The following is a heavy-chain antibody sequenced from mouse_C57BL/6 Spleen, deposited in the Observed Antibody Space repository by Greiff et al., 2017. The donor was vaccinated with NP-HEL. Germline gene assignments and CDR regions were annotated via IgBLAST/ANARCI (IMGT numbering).Heavy chain of an antibody. Sequence: EVQLQQSVAELVRPGASVKLSCHPSSPPLPPPSLPFFPPLPYHCLYLILRIDPANGNTKYAPKFQGKATITADTSSNTAYLQLSSLTSEDTAIYYCARDYDGYFDYWGQGTTLTVSS. CDR1: SPPLPPPS. CDR3: ARDYDGYFDY. V-gene: IGHV14-3*01. D-gene: IGHD2-4*01. J-gene: IGHJ2*01. CDR2: IDPANGNT.